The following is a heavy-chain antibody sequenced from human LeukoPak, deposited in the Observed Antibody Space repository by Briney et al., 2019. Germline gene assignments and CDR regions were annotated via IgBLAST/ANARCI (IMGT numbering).Heavy chain of an antibody. CDR1: GFTFSSYA. V-gene: IGHV3-23*01. CDR2: ISGSGGT. CDR3: VWFGEFFDY. D-gene: IGHD3-10*01. J-gene: IGHJ4*02. Sequence: GGSLRLSCAASGFTFSSYAMSWVRQAPGKGLEWVSAISGSGGTYYADSVKGRFTISRDNSKNTLYLQMNSLRAEDTAVYYCVWFGEFFDYWGQGTLVTVSS.